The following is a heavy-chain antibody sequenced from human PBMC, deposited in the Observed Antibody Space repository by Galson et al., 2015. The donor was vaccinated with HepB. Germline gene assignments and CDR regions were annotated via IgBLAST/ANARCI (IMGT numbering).Heavy chain of an antibody. CDR3: ARDPGVYYDSSGYGGAFDI. D-gene: IGHD3-22*01. V-gene: IGHV3-30-3*01. J-gene: IGHJ3*02. CDR2: ISYDGSNK. Sequence: SLRLSCAASGFTFSSYAMHWVRQAPGKGLEWVAVISYDGSNKYYADSVKGRFTISRDNSKNTLYLQMNSLRAEDTAVYYCARDPGVYYDSSGYGGAFDIWGQGTMVTVSS. CDR1: GFTFSSYA.